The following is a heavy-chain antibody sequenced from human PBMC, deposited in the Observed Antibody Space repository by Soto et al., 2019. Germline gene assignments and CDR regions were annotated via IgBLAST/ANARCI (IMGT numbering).Heavy chain of an antibody. J-gene: IGHJ4*01. D-gene: IGHD2-2*02. CDR3: ARSYCLANSCYNCYFDY. Sequence: GESLKISCQGSGYSFTNNWISWVRQMPGKGLEWMGRIDPRDSYTNYSPSFQGHVTISVDKSDNTSYLHWNSLKASDSAMYFCARSYCLANSCYNCYFDYWGRGTLVTVSS. CDR2: IDPRDSYT. CDR1: GYSFTNNW. V-gene: IGHV5-10-1*01.